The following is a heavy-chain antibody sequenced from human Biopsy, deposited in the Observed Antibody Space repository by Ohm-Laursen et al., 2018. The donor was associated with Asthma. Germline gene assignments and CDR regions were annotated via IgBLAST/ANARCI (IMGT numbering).Heavy chain of an antibody. Sequence: SLRLSCSASGFTFSSHWMHWVRQSPGKGLEWVGRVSKDGSRTAYADSMKGRLTISRDNAKNTLYLQLDSLRAEDTAVYYCAKVGHGNGDYVGWFDPWGQGTLVTVSS. CDR1: GFTFSSHW. D-gene: IGHD4-17*01. V-gene: IGHV3-74*01. J-gene: IGHJ5*02. CDR3: AKVGHGNGDYVGWFDP. CDR2: VSKDGSRT.